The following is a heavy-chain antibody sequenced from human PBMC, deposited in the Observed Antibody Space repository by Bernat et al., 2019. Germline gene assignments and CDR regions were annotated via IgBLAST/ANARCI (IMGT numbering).Heavy chain of an antibody. Sequence: EVQLVQSGAEVKKPGESLKISCKGSGYSFATYWIGWVRQMPGKGLAWMGIIYPGDSDTRYSPSFHRQVTIPATKSISTAYLQWSSLKASGTAMYYCASNGVATNSYHYCGRDDWGKGTTVTGSS. V-gene: IGHV5-51*03. J-gene: IGHJ6*04. CDR3: ASNGVATNSYHYCGRDD. CDR2: IYPGDSDT. CDR1: GYSFATYW. D-gene: IGHD5-12*01.